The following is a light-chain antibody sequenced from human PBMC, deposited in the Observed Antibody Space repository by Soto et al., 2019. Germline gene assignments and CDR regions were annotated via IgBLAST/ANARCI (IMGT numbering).Light chain of an antibody. CDR3: QQCSSFPIT. J-gene: IGKJ5*01. CDR2: GAF. V-gene: IGKV1-12*01. CDR1: QDIRSY. Sequence: DIQMTQSPSSVSASVGDRVTVTCRASQDIRSYLAWYQQKPGGAPKLLIYGAFNLQSGVPSRFIGSGSGTDFTLTISSLQPEDFATYYCQQCSSFPITFGQGTRLE.